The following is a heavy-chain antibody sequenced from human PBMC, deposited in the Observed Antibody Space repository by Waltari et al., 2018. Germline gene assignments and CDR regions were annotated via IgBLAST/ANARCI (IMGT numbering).Heavy chain of an antibody. CDR3: AREDY. CDR1: GYTFTSYD. Sequence: QVQLVQSGAEVKKPGASVKVSCKASGYTFTSYDINWVRQATGEGLEWMGWKNPNSGNPGYEKKVQGRGTMTRNTSISTAYMERSSLRSEDTAVYYCAREDYWGQGTLVTVSS. J-gene: IGHJ4*02. V-gene: IGHV1-8*01. CDR2: KNPNSGNP.